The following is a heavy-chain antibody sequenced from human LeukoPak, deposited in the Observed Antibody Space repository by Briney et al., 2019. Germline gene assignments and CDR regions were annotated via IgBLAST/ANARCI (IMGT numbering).Heavy chain of an antibody. J-gene: IGHJ4*02. Sequence: GGSLRLSCAASGFTFSSYWMSWVRQAPGKGLEWVANIKQDGSEKHYADSVKGRFTISRDNVENSLCLEMNSLTDDDTALYYCTRVEPTKSDDCWGQGTLVTVSS. CDR3: TRVEPTKSDDC. CDR1: GFTFSSYW. V-gene: IGHV3-7*01. CDR2: IKQDGSEK.